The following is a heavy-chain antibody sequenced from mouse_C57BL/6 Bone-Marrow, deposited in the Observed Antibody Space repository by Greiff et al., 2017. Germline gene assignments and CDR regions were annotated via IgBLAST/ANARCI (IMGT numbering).Heavy chain of an antibody. J-gene: IGHJ2*01. CDR3: SRPGCRYYFDD. V-gene: IGHV5-15*01. CDR1: GFTFSDYG. CDR2: ISNLAYSI. Sequence: EVQRVESGGGLVQPGGSLKLSCAASGFTFSDYGMAWVRQAPRKGPEWVAFISNLAYSIYYAANVTGRFTISRENAKNTLYLEMSSLSSEGSSMYYCSRPGCRYYFDDWGQGTTLTVSS.